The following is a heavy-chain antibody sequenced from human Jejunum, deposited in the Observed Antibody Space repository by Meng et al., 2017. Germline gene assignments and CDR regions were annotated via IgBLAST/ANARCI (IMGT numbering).Heavy chain of an antibody. J-gene: IGHJ4*02. V-gene: IGHV3-20*04. D-gene: IGHD1-26*01. CDR2: INWNGGST. CDR1: GFTFDDYG. CDR3: ARVSGSYYLNYFDY. Sequence: GESLKISCAASGFTFDDYGMNWVRQAPGKGLEWVSGINWNGGSTSYADSVKGRFTISRDNAKNSLYLQMNSLRAEDTALYYCARVSGSYYLNYFDYWGQGTRVTVSS.